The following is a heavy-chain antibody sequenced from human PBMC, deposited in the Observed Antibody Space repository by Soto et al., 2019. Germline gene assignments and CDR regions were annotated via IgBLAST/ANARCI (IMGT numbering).Heavy chain of an antibody. CDR1: GFTFNNYA. Sequence: GGSLRLSCAASGFTFNNYAMHWVRQAPGKGLEWVAIISNDGSTEDYADSVKGRFSISRDNSENTLSLQMNSLKAEDTAVYYCARDHYYDSSGFNDYWGQGTLVNVSS. CDR3: ARDHYYDSSGFNDY. V-gene: IGHV3-30-3*01. CDR2: ISNDGSTE. J-gene: IGHJ4*02. D-gene: IGHD3-22*01.